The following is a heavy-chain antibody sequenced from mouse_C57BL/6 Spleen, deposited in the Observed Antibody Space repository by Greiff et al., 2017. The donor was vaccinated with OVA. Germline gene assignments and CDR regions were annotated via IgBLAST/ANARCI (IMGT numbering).Heavy chain of an antibody. D-gene: IGHD1-1*01. CDR1: GYTFTSYW. J-gene: IGHJ1*03. CDR3: ARGFNYYGSSYWYFDV. V-gene: IGHV1-69*01. CDR2: LDPSDSYT. Sequence: QVQLQQPGAELVMPGASVKLSCKASGYTFTSYWMHWVKQRPGQGLEWIGELDPSDSYTNYNQKFKGKSTLTVDKSSSTAYVQLRSLTSDDSAVYYCARGFNYYGSSYWYFDVWGTGTTVTVSS.